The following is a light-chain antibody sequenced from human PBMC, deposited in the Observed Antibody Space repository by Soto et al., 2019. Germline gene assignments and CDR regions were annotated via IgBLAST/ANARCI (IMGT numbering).Light chain of an antibody. Sequence: DINMTPSPSALSASVVARVTITCRASQTISTRLAWYQQKPGKAPKLLIYDASSLESGVPSRISGSGSGTEFTLTISSLQPDDFATYYCQQYNSYPWTFGQGTKVDIK. CDR3: QQYNSYPWT. CDR2: DAS. J-gene: IGKJ1*01. CDR1: QTISTR. V-gene: IGKV1-5*01.